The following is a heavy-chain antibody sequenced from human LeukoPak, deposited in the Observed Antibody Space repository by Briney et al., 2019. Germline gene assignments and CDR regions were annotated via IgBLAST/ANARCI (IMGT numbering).Heavy chain of an antibody. Sequence: GASVKVSCKASGYTFTGYYMHWVRQAPGQGLEWMGWINPNSGGTNYAQKFQGRVTMTRDTSISTAYMEPSRLRSDDTAVYYCATRYCSSTSCYAEYFQHWGQGTLVTVSS. CDR2: INPNSGGT. CDR3: ATRYCSSTSCYAEYFQH. J-gene: IGHJ1*01. V-gene: IGHV1-2*02. D-gene: IGHD2-2*01. CDR1: GYTFTGYY.